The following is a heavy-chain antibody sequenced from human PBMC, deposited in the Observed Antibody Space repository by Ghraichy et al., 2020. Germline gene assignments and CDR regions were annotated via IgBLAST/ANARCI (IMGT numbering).Heavy chain of an antibody. V-gene: IGHV3-15*01. D-gene: IGHD4-11*01. J-gene: IGHJ4*02. CDR1: GFTFSNAW. Sequence: GGSLRLSCAASGFTFSNAWMSWVRQAPGKGLEWVGRIKSKTDGGTTDYAAPVKGRFTISRDDSKNTLYLQMNSLKTEDTAVYYCTTGPLMPTVTDLVDYWGQGTLVTVSS. CDR2: IKSKTDGGTT. CDR3: TTGPLMPTVTDLVDY.